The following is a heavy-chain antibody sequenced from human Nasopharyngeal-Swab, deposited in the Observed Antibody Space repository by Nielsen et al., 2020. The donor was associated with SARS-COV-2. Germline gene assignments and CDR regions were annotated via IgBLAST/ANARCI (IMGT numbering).Heavy chain of an antibody. CDR2: MNPNSGNT. J-gene: IGHJ3*02. Sequence: VRQMPGKGLEWMGWMNPNSGNTGYAKKFQGRVTMTRNTSISTAYMALSSLRSEDTALYYWASRYYDFWSGYPSAFDIWGQGTMVTVSS. CDR3: ASRYYDFWSGYPSAFDI. V-gene: IGHV1-8*01. D-gene: IGHD3-3*01.